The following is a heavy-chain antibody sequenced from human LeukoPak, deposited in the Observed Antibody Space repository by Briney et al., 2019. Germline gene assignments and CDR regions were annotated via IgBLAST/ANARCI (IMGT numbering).Heavy chain of an antibody. D-gene: IGHD3-10*01. Sequence: PGGSLRLSCAASGFTFSSYAMSWVRQAPGEGLEGVLAIRGRGGSTHYADSVKGRFTISRDNSKNTLYLQMNSLRAEDTAVYYCAKDLVTMVRGVTSFDYWGQGTLVTVSS. CDR1: GFTFSSYA. J-gene: IGHJ4*02. CDR2: IRGRGGST. V-gene: IGHV3-23*01. CDR3: AKDLVTMVRGVTSFDY.